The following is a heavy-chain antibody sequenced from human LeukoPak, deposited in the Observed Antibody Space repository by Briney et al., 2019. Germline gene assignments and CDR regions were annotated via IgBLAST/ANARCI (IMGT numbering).Heavy chain of an antibody. J-gene: IGHJ6*02. V-gene: IGHV3-21*01. CDR1: GFTFSSYS. CDR3: ARDLVVVPAAMLNSSYYYYGMDV. D-gene: IGHD2-2*01. CDR2: ISSSSSYI. Sequence: PGGSLRLSCAASGFTFSSYSMNWVRQAPGKGLEWVSSISSSSSYIYYADSVKGRFTISRDNAKNSLYLQMNSLRAEDTAVYYCARDLVVVPAAMLNSSYYYYGMDVWGQGTTVTVSS.